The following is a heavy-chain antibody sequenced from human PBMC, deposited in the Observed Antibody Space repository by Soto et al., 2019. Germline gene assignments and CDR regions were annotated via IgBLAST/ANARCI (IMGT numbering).Heavy chain of an antibody. V-gene: IGHV4-30-4*01. CDR2: IYYSGST. CDR3: ARASLTMVRGVIVYYYYYGMDV. Sequence: LSLTCTVSGGSISSGDYYWSWIRQPPGKGLEWIGYIYYSGSTYYNPSLKSRVTISVDTSKNQFSLKLSSVTAADTAVYYCARASLTMVRGVIVYYYYYGMDVWGQGTTVTVSS. CDR1: GGSISSGDYY. J-gene: IGHJ6*02. D-gene: IGHD3-10*01.